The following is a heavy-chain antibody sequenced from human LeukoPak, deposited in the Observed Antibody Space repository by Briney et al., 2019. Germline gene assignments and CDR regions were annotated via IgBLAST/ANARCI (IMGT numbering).Heavy chain of an antibody. CDR1: GFTFSSYS. J-gene: IGHJ3*02. CDR2: ISSSSSTI. V-gene: IGHV3-48*01. Sequence: PGGSLRLSCAASGFTFSSYSMNWVRQAPGKGLEWVSYISSSSSTIYYADSVKGRFTISRDNAKNSLYLQMNSLRAEDTAVYYCARDLIGIWGASPGAFDIWGQGTMVTVSS. CDR3: ARDLIGIWGASPGAFDI. D-gene: IGHD1-26*01.